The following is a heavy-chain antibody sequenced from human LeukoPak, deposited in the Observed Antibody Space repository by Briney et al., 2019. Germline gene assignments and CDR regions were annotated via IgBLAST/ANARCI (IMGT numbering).Heavy chain of an antibody. CDR2: IYSGGST. CDR3: ARARPGTSYDY. D-gene: IGHD3/OR15-3a*01. Sequence: PGGSLRLSCAASGFTVSSNYMSWVRQAPGKGLECVSVIYSGGSTYYADSVKGRFTISRDNSKNTLYLKMNSLRAEDTAVYYCARARPGTSYDYWGQGTLVAVSS. V-gene: IGHV3-53*01. CDR1: GFTVSSNY. J-gene: IGHJ4*02.